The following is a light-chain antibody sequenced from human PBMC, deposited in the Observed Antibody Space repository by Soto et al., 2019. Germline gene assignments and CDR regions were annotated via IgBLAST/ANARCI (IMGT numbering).Light chain of an antibody. V-gene: IGKV2-30*02. CDR2: KVS. Sequence: DVVMTQSPLSLPVILGQPASISCRSSQSLVHSDGNTYLNWFQQRPGQPPRRLFYKVSNRDSGVPARFSGSGSGTDFTLKISRVEAEDVGTYYCQQYDKWPTWTFGQGTKVDIK. CDR3: QQYDKWPTWT. CDR1: QSLVHSDGNTY. J-gene: IGKJ1*01.